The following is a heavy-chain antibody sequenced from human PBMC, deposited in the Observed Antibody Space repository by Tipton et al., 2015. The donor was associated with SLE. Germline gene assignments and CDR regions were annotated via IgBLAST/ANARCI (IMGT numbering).Heavy chain of an antibody. V-gene: IGHV4-61*02. CDR1: GGSISSGGYY. D-gene: IGHD2-2*01. J-gene: IGHJ5*02. Sequence: TLSLTCTVSGGSISSGGYYWSWIRQPAGKGLEWIGRIYTSGSTKYNPSLKSRVTISVDTSKNQFSLKLSSVTAADTAVYYCAREQIVVVPAAILNWFDPWGQGTLVTVSS. CDR3: AREQIVVVPAAILNWFDP. CDR2: IYTSGST.